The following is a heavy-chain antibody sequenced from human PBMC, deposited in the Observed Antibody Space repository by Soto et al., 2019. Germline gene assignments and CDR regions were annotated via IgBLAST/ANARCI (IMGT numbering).Heavy chain of an antibody. J-gene: IGHJ6*02. CDR3: ARDTAMGPYYYYCMDV. Sequence: QVQLVESGGGVVQPGRSLRLSCAASGFTFSSYGMHWVRQAPGKGLEWVAVIWYDGSNKYYADSVKGRFTISRDNSKNALYLQMNSLRAEDTAVYYCARDTAMGPYYYYCMDVWGQGTTVTVSS. CDR1: GFTFSSYG. D-gene: IGHD5-18*01. CDR2: IWYDGSNK. V-gene: IGHV3-33*01.